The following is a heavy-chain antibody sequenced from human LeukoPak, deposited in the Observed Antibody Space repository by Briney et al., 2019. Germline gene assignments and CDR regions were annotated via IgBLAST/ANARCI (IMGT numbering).Heavy chain of an antibody. D-gene: IGHD3-10*01. CDR2: INPNSGGT. CDR3: ARGERSIAVLLWFGEFGP. Sequence: ASVKVSCKASGYTFTGYYMHWVRQAPGQGLEWMGRINPNSGGTNYAQKFQGRVTMTRDTSISTAYMELSRLRSDDTAVYYCARGERSIAVLLWFGEFGPWGQGTLVTVSS. J-gene: IGHJ5*02. V-gene: IGHV1-2*06. CDR1: GYTFTGYY.